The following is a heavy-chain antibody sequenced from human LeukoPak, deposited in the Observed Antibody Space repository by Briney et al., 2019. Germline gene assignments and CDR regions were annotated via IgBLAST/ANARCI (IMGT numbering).Heavy chain of an antibody. D-gene: IGHD5-18*01. CDR2: ISGNGAYT. J-gene: IGHJ4*02. CDR1: GFTFSNYA. V-gene: IGHV3-23*01. Sequence: PGGSLRLSCVASGFTFSNYAMSWVRQAPGKGLDWVSTISGNGAYTYYADSVKGRFTISRDNSKNTLYLQMNSLRAEDTAVYYCARDRSGYSYGRHYTIFDYWGQGTLVTVSS. CDR3: ARDRSGYSYGRHYTIFDY.